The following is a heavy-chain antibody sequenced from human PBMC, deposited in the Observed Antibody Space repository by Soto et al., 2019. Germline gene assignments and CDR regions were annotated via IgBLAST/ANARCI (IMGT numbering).Heavy chain of an antibody. CDR2: IYYRGTT. V-gene: IGHV4-39*01. CDR3: AGLSRGSYYWFDP. J-gene: IGHJ5*02. CDR1: GGSISSSSYY. Sequence: QLQLQESGPGLVKPSETLSLTCTFSGGSISSSSYYWGWIRHPPGRGLEWIGNIYYRGTTYENPPLTNRVTISVDTSRNQFSLRLSSVTAADTAVYYCAGLSRGSYYWFDPWGQGTLVTVSS. D-gene: IGHD3-10*01.